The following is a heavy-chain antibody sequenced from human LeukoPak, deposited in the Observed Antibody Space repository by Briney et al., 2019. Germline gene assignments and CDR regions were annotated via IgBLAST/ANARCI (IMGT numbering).Heavy chain of an antibody. Sequence: GGSLRLSCAAPGFTFSSYWVHWVRQAPGKGLVWVSRINSDGSSTSYADSVKGRFTISRDNAKNTLYLQMNSLRAEDTAVYYCARDQGYCSGGSCRTGYWGQGTLVTVSS. CDR2: INSDGSST. D-gene: IGHD2-15*01. CDR3: ARDQGYCSGGSCRTGY. CDR1: GFTFSSYW. J-gene: IGHJ4*02. V-gene: IGHV3-74*01.